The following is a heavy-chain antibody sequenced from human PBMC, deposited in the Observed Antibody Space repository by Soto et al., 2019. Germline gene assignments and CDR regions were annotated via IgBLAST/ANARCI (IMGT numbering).Heavy chain of an antibody. Sequence: GESLKISCAASGFTFSSYGMHWVRQAPGKGLEWVAVIWYDGSNKYYADSVKGRFTISRDNSKNTLYLQMNSLRAEETAVYYCARDFLYGDSTTYYPDYWGQGTLVTVSS. CDR1: GFTFSSYG. CDR3: ARDFLYGDSTTYYPDY. CDR2: IWYDGSNK. D-gene: IGHD4-17*01. J-gene: IGHJ4*02. V-gene: IGHV3-33*01.